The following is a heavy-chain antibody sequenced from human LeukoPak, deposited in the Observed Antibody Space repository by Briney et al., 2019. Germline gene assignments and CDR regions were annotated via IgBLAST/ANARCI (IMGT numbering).Heavy chain of an antibody. CDR1: GGSISSSSSY. CDR3: ARWGQQLLDP. D-gene: IGHD6-13*01. CDR2: IYYGGST. J-gene: IGHJ5*02. Sequence: SETLSLTCNVSGGSISSSSSYWDWIRQPPGKGLEYIRSIYYGGSTYYNPSLKSRVTISIDTSKNQFSLKLSSVTAADTAVYYCARWGQQLLDPWGQGTLVTVSS. V-gene: IGHV4-39*01.